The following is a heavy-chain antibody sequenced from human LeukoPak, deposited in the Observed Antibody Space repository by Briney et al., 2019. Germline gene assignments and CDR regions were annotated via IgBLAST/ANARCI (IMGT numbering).Heavy chain of an antibody. CDR1: GGSISSSSYY. D-gene: IGHD3-10*01. Sequence: SETLSLTCTVSGGSISSSSYYWGWIRQPPGKGLEWIGYIYYSGSTNYNPSLKSRVTISVDTSKNQFSLKLSSVTAADTAVYYCARSVYGSGSYYWFDPWGQGTLVTVSS. V-gene: IGHV4-61*05. J-gene: IGHJ5*02. CDR3: ARSVYGSGSYYWFDP. CDR2: IYYSGST.